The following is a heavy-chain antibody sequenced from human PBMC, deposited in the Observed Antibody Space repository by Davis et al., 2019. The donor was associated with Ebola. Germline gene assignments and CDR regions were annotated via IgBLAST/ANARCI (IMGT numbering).Heavy chain of an antibody. V-gene: IGHV3-21*01. CDR1: GFTFSSYS. CDR3: ASSSIAARPGYYYGMDV. D-gene: IGHD6-6*01. CDR2: ISSSSSYI. Sequence: GESLKISCAASGFTFSSYSMNWVRQAPGKGLEWVSSISSSSSYIYYADSVKGRFTISRDNAKNSLYLQMNSLRVEDTAVYYCASSSIAARPGYYYGMDVWGQGTTVTVSS. J-gene: IGHJ6*02.